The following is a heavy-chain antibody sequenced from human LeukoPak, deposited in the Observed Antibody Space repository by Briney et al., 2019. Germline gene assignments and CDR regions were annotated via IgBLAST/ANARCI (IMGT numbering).Heavy chain of an antibody. CDR1: GFTFDDYA. CDR3: ASNPSSGYPLDY. V-gene: IGHV3-43*02. D-gene: IGHD3-22*01. Sequence: PGGSLRLSCAASGFTFDDYAMHWVRQAPGKRLEWVSLISGDGGSTYYADSVKGRFTISRDNSKNSLYLQMNSLRTEDTALYYCASNPSSGYPLDYWGQGTLVTVSS. CDR2: ISGDGGST. J-gene: IGHJ4*02.